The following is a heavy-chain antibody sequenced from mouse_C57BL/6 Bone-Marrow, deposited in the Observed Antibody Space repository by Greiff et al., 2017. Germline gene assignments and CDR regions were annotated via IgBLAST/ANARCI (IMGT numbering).Heavy chain of an antibody. CDR1: GYTFTSYD. Sequence: VQLQQSGPELVKPGASVKLSCKASGYTFTSYDINWVKQRPGQGLEWIGWIYPRDGSTKYNEKFKGKATLTVDTPSSTAYMGLHSLTSVDSAVSFCARDYAIIYWYFDVWGTGTPVSVSS. CDR2: IYPRDGST. J-gene: IGHJ1*03. CDR3: ARDYAIIYWYFDV. V-gene: IGHV1-85*01. D-gene: IGHD1-1*01.